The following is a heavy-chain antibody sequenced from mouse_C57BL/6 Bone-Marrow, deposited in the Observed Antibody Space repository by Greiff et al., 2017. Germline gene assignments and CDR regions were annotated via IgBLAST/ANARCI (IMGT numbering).Heavy chain of an antibody. J-gene: IGHJ2*01. D-gene: IGHD2-1*01. CDR2: IDPSDSYT. CDR3: AIWEGYYCNFDY. CDR1: GYTFTSYW. V-gene: IGHV1-69*01. Sequence: QVQLQQPGAELVMPGASVKLSCKASGYTFTSYWMHWVKQRPGQGLDWIGEIDPSDSYTNYNHKFKGKSTFTVDKSSSTAYMQLSSLTSEDSAVYYCAIWEGYYCNFDYWGQGTTLTVSS.